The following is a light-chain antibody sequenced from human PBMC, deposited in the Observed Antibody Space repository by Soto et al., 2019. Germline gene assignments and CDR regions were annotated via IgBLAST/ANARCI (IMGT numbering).Light chain of an antibody. V-gene: IGLV4-60*02. CDR1: SGHSSYI. CDR3: ETWDSNTVV. CDR2: LEGSGSY. J-gene: IGLJ2*01. Sequence: QPVLTQSSSASASLGSSVKLTCTLSSGHSSYIIAWHQQQPGKAPRYLMKLEGSGSYNKGSGVPDRFSGSSSRADRYLTISNLQFEDEADYYCETWDSNTVVFGGGTKVTVL.